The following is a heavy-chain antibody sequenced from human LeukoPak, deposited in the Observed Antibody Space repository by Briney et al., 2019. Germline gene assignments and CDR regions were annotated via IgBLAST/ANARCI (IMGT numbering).Heavy chain of an antibody. D-gene: IGHD6-13*01. Sequence: GASVKVSCKASGYTFTGYYMHWVRQAPGQGLEWMGWINPNSGGTNYAQKFQGRVTMTRNTSISTAYMELSRLRSDDTAVYYCAREQRQQLATRAFDIWGQGTMVTVSS. V-gene: IGHV1-2*02. CDR2: INPNSGGT. J-gene: IGHJ3*02. CDR3: AREQRQQLATRAFDI. CDR1: GYTFTGYY.